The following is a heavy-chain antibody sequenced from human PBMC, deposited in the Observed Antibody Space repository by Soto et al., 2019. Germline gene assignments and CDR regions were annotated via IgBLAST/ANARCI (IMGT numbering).Heavy chain of an antibody. CDR2: ISVRGGST. V-gene: IGHV3-23*01. J-gene: IGHJ6*02. CDR1: GFTCSSYA. Sequence: GSLRLSCAASGFTCSSYAMSWVRQAPWKWLEWVSAISVRGGSTYSAASVKGRFTISRDNSNHTLYLQMNSLRAEDTAVYYCAKSNPRRYYYGMDVWGQGTTLTVSS. D-gene: IGHD4-4*01. CDR3: AKSNPRRYYYGMDV.